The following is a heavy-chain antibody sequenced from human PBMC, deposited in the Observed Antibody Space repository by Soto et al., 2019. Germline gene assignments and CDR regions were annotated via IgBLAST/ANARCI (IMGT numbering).Heavy chain of an antibody. Sequence: GGSLRLSCSASGFTFSSYAMHWVRQATGKGLEYVSAISSNGGSTYYADSVKGRFTISRDNSKNTLYLQMSSLRAEDTAVYSCVKVGFDGYSSSSVDYYYGMEVWGQGTTVTVSS. V-gene: IGHV3-64D*08. J-gene: IGHJ6*02. CDR1: GFTFSSYA. CDR3: VKVGFDGYSSSSVDYYYGMEV. CDR2: ISSNGGST. D-gene: IGHD6-6*01.